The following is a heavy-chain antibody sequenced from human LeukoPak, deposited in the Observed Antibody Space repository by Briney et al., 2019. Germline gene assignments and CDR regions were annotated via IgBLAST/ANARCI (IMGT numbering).Heavy chain of an antibody. CDR1: GGSFSGYY. V-gene: IGHV4-34*01. Sequence: PSETLSLTCAVYGGSFSGYYWSWIRQPPGKGLEWIGEINHGGSTNYNPSLKSRVTISVDTSKNQFSLKLSSVTAADTAVYYCARGPIFGVVIIPVRADDAFDIWGQGTMVTVSS. CDR3: ARGPIFGVVIIPVRADDAFDI. CDR2: INHGGST. J-gene: IGHJ3*02. D-gene: IGHD3-3*01.